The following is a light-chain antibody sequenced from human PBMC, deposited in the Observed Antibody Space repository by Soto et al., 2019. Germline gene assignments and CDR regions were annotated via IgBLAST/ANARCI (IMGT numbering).Light chain of an antibody. CDR3: AAWDDNLNGPL. V-gene: IGLV1-44*01. CDR2: SDD. CDR1: NSNIGRYS. J-gene: IGLJ3*02. Sequence: QSALTQPPSLSGTPGQRVPISCSGSNSNIGRYSVNWYQHFPGTAPKILIYSDDERPSGVPDRFSGSKSGTSASLAISGLQSEDEAEYYCAAWDDNLNGPLFGGGTQLTVL.